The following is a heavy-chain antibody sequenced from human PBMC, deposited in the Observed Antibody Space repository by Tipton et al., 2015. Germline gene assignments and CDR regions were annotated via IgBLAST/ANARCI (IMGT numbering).Heavy chain of an antibody. J-gene: IGHJ4*02. V-gene: IGHV4-59*12. Sequence: LRLSCTVSGGSISSYYWSWIRQSPGKGLEWIGYISYSGTTNYNPSLKSRVTISVDTSKNQFFLNLSSVTAADTAVYYCASPSLPHDRGDYYFQSWGQGSLVTVSS. D-gene: IGHD2-21*02. CDR3: ASPSLPHDRGDYYFQS. CDR2: ISYSGTT. CDR1: GGSISSYY.